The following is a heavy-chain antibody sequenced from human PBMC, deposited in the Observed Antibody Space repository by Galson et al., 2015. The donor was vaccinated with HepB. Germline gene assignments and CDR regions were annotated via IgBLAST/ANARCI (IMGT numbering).Heavy chain of an antibody. CDR3: AKEDRSAEYFQH. J-gene: IGHJ1*01. Sequence: SLRLSCAASGFTFSSYSMNWVRQAPGKGLEWVSGISWNSGSIGYADSVKGRFTISRDNAKNSLYLQMNSLRAEDTALYYCAKEDRSAEYFQHWGQGTLVTVSS. V-gene: IGHV3-9*01. CDR2: ISWNSGSI. CDR1: GFTFSSYS.